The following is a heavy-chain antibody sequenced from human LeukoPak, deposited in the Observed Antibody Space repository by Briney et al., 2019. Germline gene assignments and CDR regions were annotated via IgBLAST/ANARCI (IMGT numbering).Heavy chain of an antibody. Sequence: ASVKVSCKASGYTFTGYYMHWVRQTPGQGLEWMGWINPNSGVTNYAQNFQGRVTMTRDTSISTAFMELTSLRPDDTAVYYCARDLLLDSWGQGTLVTVSS. CDR3: ARDLLLDS. J-gene: IGHJ4*02. CDR1: GYTFTGYY. V-gene: IGHV1-2*02. CDR2: INPNSGVT. D-gene: IGHD5-18*01.